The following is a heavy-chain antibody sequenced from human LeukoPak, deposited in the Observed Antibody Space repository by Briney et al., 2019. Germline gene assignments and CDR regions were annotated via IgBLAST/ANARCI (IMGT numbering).Heavy chain of an antibody. CDR2: FIPILAAA. V-gene: IGHV1-69*10. CDR3: ARSSRFDP. CDR1: GGTFSDYA. J-gene: IGHJ5*02. Sequence: ASVKVSCKASGGTFSDYALNWVRQAPGQGLEWMGVFIPILAAANSTQKFQGRVTMTRDTSTSTVYMELSSLRSEDTAVYYCARSSRFDPWGQGTLVTVSS.